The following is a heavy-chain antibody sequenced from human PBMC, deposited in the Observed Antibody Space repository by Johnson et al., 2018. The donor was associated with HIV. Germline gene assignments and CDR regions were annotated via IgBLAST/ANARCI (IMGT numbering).Heavy chain of an antibody. CDR1: GFTFDDYA. D-gene: IGHD1-26*01. V-gene: IGHV3-48*03. CDR3: TTDPGEWELLRDGDAFDI. CDR2: ISSSGSTI. J-gene: IGHJ3*02. Sequence: VQLVESGGGLVQPGRSLRLSCAASGFTFDDYAMHWVRQAPGKGLEWVSYISSSGSTIYYADSVKGRFTISRDDSKNTLYLQMNSLKTEDTAVYYCTTDPGEWELLRDGDAFDIWGQGTMVTVSS.